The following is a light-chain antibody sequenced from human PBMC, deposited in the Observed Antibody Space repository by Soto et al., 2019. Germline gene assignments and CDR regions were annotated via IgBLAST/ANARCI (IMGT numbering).Light chain of an antibody. V-gene: IGKV1-5*03. J-gene: IGKJ1*01. Sequence: DIQMTQSPSTLSASVGDRVTITCLASQSISSWLAWYQQKPGRAPKLLIYKASSLESGVPSRFSGSGSGTEFTLTISSLQPDDFATYYCQQYNSQWTFGQGTKVDIK. CDR1: QSISSW. CDR3: QQYNSQWT. CDR2: KAS.